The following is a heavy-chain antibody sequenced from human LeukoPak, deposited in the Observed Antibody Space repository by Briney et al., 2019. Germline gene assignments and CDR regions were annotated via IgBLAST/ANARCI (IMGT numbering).Heavy chain of an antibody. CDR3: AKIVVVPAALFDY. CDR1: GFTVSSNY. Sequence: GGSLRLSCAASGFTVSSNYMSWVRQAPGKGLEWVAFIRYDGSNKYYADSVKGRFTISRDNSKNTLYLQMNSLRAEDTAVYYCAKIVVVPAALFDYWGQGTLVTVSS. CDR2: IRYDGSNK. D-gene: IGHD2-2*01. J-gene: IGHJ4*02. V-gene: IGHV3-30*02.